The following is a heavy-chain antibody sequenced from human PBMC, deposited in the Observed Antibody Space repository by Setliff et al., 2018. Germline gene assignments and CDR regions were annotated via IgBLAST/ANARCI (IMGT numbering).Heavy chain of an antibody. V-gene: IGHV4-39*01. D-gene: IGHD5-12*01. J-gene: IGHJ4*02. CDR1: GDSFSSSSSYY. Sequence: PSETLSLTCTAPGDSFSSSSSYYWGWIRQPPGKGLEWIGTIFNSGSTFYSPSLKSRVTMSVDTFKNQLSLEVTSVTAADTAVYYCARYQAATMLNYWGQGTLVTVSS. CDR3: ARYQAATMLNY. CDR2: IFNSGST.